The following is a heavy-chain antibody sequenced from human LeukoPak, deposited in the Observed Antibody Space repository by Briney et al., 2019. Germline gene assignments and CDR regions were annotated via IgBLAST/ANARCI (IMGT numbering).Heavy chain of an antibody. Sequence: QAGGSLRLSCAASGFTVSSNYMSWVRQAPGKGLEWVSAISGSGGSTYYADSVKGRFTISRDNSKNTLYLQMNSLRAEDTAVYYCAKVVGVWWFGERNAFDIWGQGTMVTVSS. CDR1: GFTVSSNY. J-gene: IGHJ3*02. CDR3: AKVVGVWWFGERNAFDI. D-gene: IGHD3-10*01. V-gene: IGHV3-23*01. CDR2: ISGSGGST.